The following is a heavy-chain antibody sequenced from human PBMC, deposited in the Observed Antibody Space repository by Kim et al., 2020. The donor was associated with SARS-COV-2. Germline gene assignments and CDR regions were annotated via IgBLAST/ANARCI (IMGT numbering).Heavy chain of an antibody. CDR3: TTLISAAARGY. D-gene: IGHD6-13*01. V-gene: IGHV3-15*05. CDR1: GFTFNNAW. Sequence: GGSLRLSCAASGFTFNNAWVSWVRQAPGKGLEWVGRIKTTTDGGTTDYAAPVKGRFTISRDDSKNTVYVQMNSLKTEDTAVYYCTTLISAAARGYWGQGTLVTVSS. J-gene: IGHJ4*02. CDR2: IKTTTDGGTT.